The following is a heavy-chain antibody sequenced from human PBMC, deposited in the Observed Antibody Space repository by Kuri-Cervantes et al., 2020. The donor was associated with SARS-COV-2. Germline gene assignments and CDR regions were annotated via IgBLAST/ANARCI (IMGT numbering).Heavy chain of an antibody. CDR3: ARVDSSLTIDY. Sequence: LRLSCAVSGGSVSSGTKFWSWIRQPPGKGLEWIGYIYHSGSTYFNPSLKSRVTLSADRSKNQFSLNLTSVTAADTAVYYCARVDSSLTIDYWGQGTLVTVSS. V-gene: IGHV4-30-2*01. D-gene: IGHD6-13*01. CDR1: GGSVSSGTKF. J-gene: IGHJ4*02. CDR2: IYHSGST.